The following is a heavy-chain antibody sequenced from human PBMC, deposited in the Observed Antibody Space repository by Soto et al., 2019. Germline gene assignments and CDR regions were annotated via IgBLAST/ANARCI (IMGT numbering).Heavy chain of an antibody. CDR2: ISEAGGTT. V-gene: IGHV3-23*01. J-gene: IGHJ4*02. Sequence: EVQLLESGGDLVQPGGSLRLSCAASGFTFRNYAMGWARQAPGKGLEWVSVISEAGGTTYYADSVKGRFTISRDNSKNTLYLQMNSLRDEDTAVYYCATQVTPGTALYDYWGQGSLVTVSS. CDR1: GFTFRNYA. D-gene: IGHD2-2*02. CDR3: ATQVTPGTALYDY.